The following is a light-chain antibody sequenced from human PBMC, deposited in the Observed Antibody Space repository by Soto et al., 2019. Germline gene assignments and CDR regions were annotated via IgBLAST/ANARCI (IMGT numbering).Light chain of an antibody. CDR2: RTS. Sequence: EIVMTQSPATLSVSPGERATLSCRASQSISSNLAWYQQKPGQAPRLLMFRTSSRATGFPARFSGSGSGTDFTLTISRLEPEDFAVYYCQQYGSSHTFGQGTRLEIK. CDR3: QQYGSSHT. CDR1: QSISSN. V-gene: IGKV3-20*01. J-gene: IGKJ5*01.